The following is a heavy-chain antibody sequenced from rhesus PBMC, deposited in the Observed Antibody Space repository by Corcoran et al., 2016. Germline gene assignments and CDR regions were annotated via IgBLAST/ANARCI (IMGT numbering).Heavy chain of an antibody. D-gene: IGHD3-34*01. V-gene: IGHV4-106*01. J-gene: IGHJ4*01. CDR1: GGSISDDYY. Sequence: QVQLQESGPGLVKPSETLSLTCAVSGGSISDDYYWSWIRQPPGKGLEWFGYIYGIGGGTNYNPSLKNRVTISIDTSKNQFSLKLSSVTAADTAVYYCARDLGGFDYWGQGVLVTVSS. CDR2: IYGIGGGT. CDR3: ARDLGGFDY.